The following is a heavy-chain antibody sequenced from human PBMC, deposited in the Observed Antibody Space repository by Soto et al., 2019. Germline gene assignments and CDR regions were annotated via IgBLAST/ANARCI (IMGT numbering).Heavy chain of an antibody. J-gene: IGHJ4*02. CDR2: SSYDGDKT. Sequence: QVQLVESGGGVVQPGRSLRLSCTGSGFSFRNFGMHWVRQAPGKGPEWLAVSSYDGDKTHYADSVKGRFTVSRDSSKNTLYLQMDSLRIEDTAMYFCAKDPVANAFSDYYFQHWGQGTLVTVSS. CDR1: GFSFRNFG. CDR3: AKDPVANAFSDYYFQH. V-gene: IGHV3-30*18.